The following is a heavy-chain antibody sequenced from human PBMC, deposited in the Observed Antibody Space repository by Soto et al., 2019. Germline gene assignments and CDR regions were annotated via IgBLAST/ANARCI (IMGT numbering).Heavy chain of an antibody. V-gene: IGHV1-2*02. CDR3: ARDEYGNSPSDY. Sequence: ASVKVSCKASGYTFTGYYMHWVRQAPGQGLEWMGWINPNNGGTDYAQKFQGRVTMTRDTSISTAYMELSRLRSDDTAVYYCARDEYGNSPSDYWGQGTLVTVSS. J-gene: IGHJ4*02. D-gene: IGHD1-1*01. CDR2: INPNNGGT. CDR1: GYTFTGYY.